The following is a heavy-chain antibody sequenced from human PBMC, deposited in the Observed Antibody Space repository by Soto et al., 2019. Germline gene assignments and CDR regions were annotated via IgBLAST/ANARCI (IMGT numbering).Heavy chain of an antibody. Sequence: PSETLSLTCTVSGGSISGYYWNWIRQSAGKGLEWIGRIDSRGKTNYTPSLKSRVTMSIDTSKNQFSLSLRFVTAADSAVYFCAKDESGAADIWGQGTMVTVSS. J-gene: IGHJ3*02. D-gene: IGHD7-27*01. CDR2: IDSRGKT. CDR3: AKDESGAADI. V-gene: IGHV4-4*07. CDR1: GGSISGYY.